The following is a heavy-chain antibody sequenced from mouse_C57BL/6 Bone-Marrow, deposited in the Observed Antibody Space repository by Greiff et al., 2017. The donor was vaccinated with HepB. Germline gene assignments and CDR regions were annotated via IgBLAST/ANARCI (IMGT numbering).Heavy chain of an antibody. CDR1: GFTFSSYA. CDR3: AREGNYYGSSSFYYAMDY. D-gene: IGHD1-1*01. CDR2: ISDGGSYT. Sequence: DVMLVESGGGLVKPGGSLKLSCAASGFTFSSYAMSWVRQTPEKRLEWVATISDGGSYTYYPDNVKGRFTISRDNAKNNLYLQMSHLKSEDTAMYYCAREGNYYGSSSFYYAMDYWGQGTSVTVSS. V-gene: IGHV5-4*01. J-gene: IGHJ4*01.